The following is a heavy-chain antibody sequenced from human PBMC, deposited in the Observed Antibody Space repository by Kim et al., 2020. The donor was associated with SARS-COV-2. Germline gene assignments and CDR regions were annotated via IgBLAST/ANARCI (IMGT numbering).Heavy chain of an antibody. V-gene: IGHV1-46*01. J-gene: IGHJ6*02. D-gene: IGHD3-3*01. CDR1: GYTFTSYY. CDR2: INPSGGST. CDR3: ARDLPTPTSLSPYYDFCSGHQERVDAIDV. Sequence: ASVKVSCKASGYTFTSYYMHWVRQAPGQGLEWMGIINPSGGSTRYAQKFQGRVTMTRDTSTSTVYMELSSLRSEDTAVYYCARDLPTPTSLSPYYDFCSGHQERVDAIDVWGQGTTVTVS.